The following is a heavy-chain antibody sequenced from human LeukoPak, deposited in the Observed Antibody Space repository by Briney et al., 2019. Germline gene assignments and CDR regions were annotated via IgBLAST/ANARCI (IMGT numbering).Heavy chain of an antibody. Sequence: GGSLRLSCAASGFTFSSYWMHWVRQAPGKGLVWVSRINSDGSSTSYADSVKGRFTISRDNAKNTLYLHMNSLKTEDTAVYYCTTSNGDYVRDYYYYYYMDVWGKGTTVTVSS. D-gene: IGHD4-17*01. CDR2: INSDGSST. V-gene: IGHV3-74*01. CDR1: GFTFSSYW. CDR3: TTSNGDYVRDYYYYYYMDV. J-gene: IGHJ6*03.